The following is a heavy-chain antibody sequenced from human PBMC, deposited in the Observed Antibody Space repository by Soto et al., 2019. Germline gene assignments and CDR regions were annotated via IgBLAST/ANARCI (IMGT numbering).Heavy chain of an antibody. CDR3: ARDRPIAVAGSLDY. Sequence: EVQLVESGGGLVKPGGSLRLSGAASGFTFSSYSRNWVRQAPGKGREWVSSFSSSSSYIYYADSVKGRFTISRDNAKNSLYLQMNSLRAEDTAVYYCARDRPIAVAGSLDYWGQGTLVTVSS. CDR1: GFTFSSYS. J-gene: IGHJ4*02. V-gene: IGHV3-21*01. D-gene: IGHD6-19*01. CDR2: FSSSSSYI.